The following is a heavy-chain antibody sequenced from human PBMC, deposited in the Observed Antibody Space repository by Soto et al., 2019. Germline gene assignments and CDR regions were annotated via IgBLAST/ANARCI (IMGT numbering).Heavy chain of an antibody. J-gene: IGHJ4*02. CDR1: GYTFTSYA. Sequence: ASVKVSCKASGYTFTSYAMHWVRQAPGQRLEWMGWINAGNGNTKYSQKFQGRVTITRDTSASTAYMELSSLRSEDTAVYYCAKLAGGCSSTSCSPFDYWGQGTLVTVSS. CDR2: INAGNGNT. V-gene: IGHV1-3*01. D-gene: IGHD2-2*01. CDR3: AKLAGGCSSTSCSPFDY.